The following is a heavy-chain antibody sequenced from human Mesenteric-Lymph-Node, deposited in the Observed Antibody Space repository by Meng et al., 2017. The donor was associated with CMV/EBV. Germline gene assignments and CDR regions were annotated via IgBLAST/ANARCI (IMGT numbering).Heavy chain of an antibody. CDR1: GYTFTAHY. CDR3: AREYSSSWFDY. D-gene: IGHD6-13*01. Sequence: SCQTSGYTFTAHYMHWVRQAPGQGLEWMGWINPNSGVTNYAQKFQGWVTMTRGTSISSVYVELSRLRSDDTAVYYCAREYSSSWFDYWGQGTLVTVSS. J-gene: IGHJ4*02. CDR2: INPNSGVT. V-gene: IGHV1-2*04.